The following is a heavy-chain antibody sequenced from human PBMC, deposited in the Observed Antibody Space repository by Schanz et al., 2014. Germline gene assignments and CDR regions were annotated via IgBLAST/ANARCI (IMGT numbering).Heavy chain of an antibody. V-gene: IGHV3-30-3*01. Sequence: VQLLESGGGFVQPGGSLRLSCVASGVTFSSYAMSWVRQAPGKGLEWAALISHDGNNKHYVDSVEGRFTISRDNSKSMLFLEMSSLRVEDTAVYYCVREENYPSFLGYYYYMDVWGKGTSVTVSS. CDR1: GVTFSSYA. CDR3: VREENYPSFLGYYYYMDV. CDR2: ISHDGNNK. D-gene: IGHD3-10*01. J-gene: IGHJ6*03.